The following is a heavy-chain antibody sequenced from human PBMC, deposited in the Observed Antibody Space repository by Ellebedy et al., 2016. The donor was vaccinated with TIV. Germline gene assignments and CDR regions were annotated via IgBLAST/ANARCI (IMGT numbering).Heavy chain of an antibody. CDR3: ARDANWNYLFDP. CDR2: INSDGSST. J-gene: IGHJ5*02. Sequence: GESLKISCAASGFTFSSYWMHWVRQAPGKGLVWVSRINSDGSSTSYADSVKGRFTISRDNAKNTLYLQMNSLRAEDTAVYYCARDANWNYLFDPWGQGTLVTVSS. CDR1: GFTFSSYW. D-gene: IGHD1-7*01. V-gene: IGHV3-74*01.